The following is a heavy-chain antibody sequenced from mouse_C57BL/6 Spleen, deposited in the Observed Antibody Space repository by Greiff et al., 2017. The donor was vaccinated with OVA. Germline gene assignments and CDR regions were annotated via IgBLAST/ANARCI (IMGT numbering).Heavy chain of an antibody. CDR3: ARDRGTTPFDY. Sequence: EVKLMESGPGLVKPSQSLSLTCSVPGYSITSGYYWNWIRQFPGNKLEWMGYISYDGSNNYNPSLKNRISITRDTSKNQFFLKLNSVTTEDTATYYCARDRGTTPFDYWGQGTTLTVSS. CDR1: GYSITSGYY. D-gene: IGHD1-1*01. J-gene: IGHJ2*01. CDR2: ISYDGSN. V-gene: IGHV3-6*01.